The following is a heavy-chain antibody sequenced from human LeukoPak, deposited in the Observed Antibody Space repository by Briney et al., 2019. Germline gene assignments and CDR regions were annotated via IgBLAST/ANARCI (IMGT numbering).Heavy chain of an antibody. CDR1: GGSFIGYY. D-gene: IGHD4-17*01. CDR2: INHSGST. Sequence: SETLSLTCAVYGGSFIGYYWSWIRQPPGKGLEWIGEINHSGSTNYNPSLKSRVTISVDTSKNQFSLKLSSVTAADTAVYYCASTEGVTTRTDVWGKGTTVTVSS. V-gene: IGHV4-34*01. J-gene: IGHJ6*04. CDR3: ASTEGVTTRTDV.